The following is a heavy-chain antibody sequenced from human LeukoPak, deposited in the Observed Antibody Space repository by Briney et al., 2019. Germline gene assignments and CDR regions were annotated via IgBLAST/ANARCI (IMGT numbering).Heavy chain of an antibody. CDR2: ISGRGGST. D-gene: IGHD2-15*01. CDR3: EGGNYYYYYMDV. V-gene: IGHV3-23*01. Sequence: GGSLRLSCAASGFTFSSYAMSWVRQAPGKGLEWVSGISGRGGSTYYGDSVKGRFTISRDNSKNTLYLQMNSLRAEDTAVYYCEGGNYYYYYMDVWGKGTTVTVSS. J-gene: IGHJ6*03. CDR1: GFTFSSYA.